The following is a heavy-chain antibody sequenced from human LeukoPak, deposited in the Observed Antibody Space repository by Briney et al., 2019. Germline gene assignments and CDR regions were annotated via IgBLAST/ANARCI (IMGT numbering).Heavy chain of an antibody. Sequence: PSETLSLTCTVSGGSISSSSYYWGWIRQPPGKGLEWIGSIYYSGSTYYNPSLKSRVTISVDTSKNQFSLKLSSVTAADTAVYYCAREDSSGSRYFDLWGRGTLVTVSS. D-gene: IGHD3-22*01. V-gene: IGHV4-39*07. CDR1: GGSISSSSYY. CDR2: IYYSGST. J-gene: IGHJ2*01. CDR3: AREDSSGSRYFDL.